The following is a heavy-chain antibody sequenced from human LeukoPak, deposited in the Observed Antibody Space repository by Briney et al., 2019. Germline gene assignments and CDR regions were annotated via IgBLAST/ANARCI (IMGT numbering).Heavy chain of an antibody. Sequence: GGSLRLSCSASGFTFSSYCMHWVSQAPGKGLDWVAVVWYEGTNKYYADSVRGRFTISRDNSKNTLYLQMNRLRAEDTAVCYCTRQGGVGSYPTGSWFNPWGQGTLVTVSS. J-gene: IGHJ5*02. CDR3: TRQGGVGSYPTGSWFNP. V-gene: IGHV3-33*01. D-gene: IGHD1-26*01. CDR2: VWYEGTNK. CDR1: GFTFSSYC.